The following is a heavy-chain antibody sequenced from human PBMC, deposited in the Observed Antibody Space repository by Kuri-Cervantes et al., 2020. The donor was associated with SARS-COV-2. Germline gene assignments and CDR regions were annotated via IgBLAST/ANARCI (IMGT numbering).Heavy chain of an antibody. V-gene: IGHV3-30-3*01. D-gene: IGHD2-21*01. Sequence: GGSLRLSCAASGFIFSKYAMHWLRQAPGKGLEWVAIISYDGTNKYYGDSVKGRFTISRDNAKNSLYLQMNSLRAEDTAVYYCARDLGISSDLWGRGNLVNVSS. CDR3: ARDLGISSDL. J-gene: IGHJ2*01. CDR1: GFIFSKYA. CDR2: ISYDGTNK.